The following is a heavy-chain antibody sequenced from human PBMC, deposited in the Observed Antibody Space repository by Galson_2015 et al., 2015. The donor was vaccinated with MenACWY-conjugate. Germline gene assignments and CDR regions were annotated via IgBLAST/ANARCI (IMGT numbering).Heavy chain of an antibody. J-gene: IGHJ4*01. CDR1: GFIFTDYD. CDR2: ISTYGGST. D-gene: IGHD3-22*01. CDR3: ARKDGASFGYNVY. Sequence: SLRLSCAGSGFIFTDYDMHWVRQAPGKGLEYVSAISTYGGSTYYADSVKGRFTISRDNSKNMLFLQMGSLRVEDTAVYYCARKDGASFGYNVYWGHGTLVIVSS. V-gene: IGHV3-64*02.